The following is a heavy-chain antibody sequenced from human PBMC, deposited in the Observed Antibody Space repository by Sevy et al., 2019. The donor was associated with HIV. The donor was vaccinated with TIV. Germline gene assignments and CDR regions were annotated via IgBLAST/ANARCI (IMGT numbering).Heavy chain of an antibody. V-gene: IGHV3-23*01. D-gene: IGHD3-3*02. Sequence: GRSLRLSCTASEFTFSSHAVSWVRQAPGKGLEWVSAISGNGENTHYADSVRGRFTISRDNFKNTLYLQMNSLRAEDTALYYCARDGRGISAFDIWGQGTMVTVSS. J-gene: IGHJ3*02. CDR2: ISGNGENT. CDR3: ARDGRGISAFDI. CDR1: EFTFSSHA.